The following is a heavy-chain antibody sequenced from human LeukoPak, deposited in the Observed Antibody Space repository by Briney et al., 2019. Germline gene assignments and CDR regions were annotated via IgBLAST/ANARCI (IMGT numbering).Heavy chain of an antibody. J-gene: IGHJ4*02. D-gene: IGHD6-19*01. CDR2: IYYSGST. Sequence: SETLSLTCTVSGGSISSYYWSWIRQPPGKGLEWIGYIYYSGSTNYNPSLKSRVTISVDTSKNQFSLKLSSVTAADTAVYYCARGQWLVDYWGQGTLVTVSS. CDR3: ARGQWLVDY. CDR1: GGSISSYY. V-gene: IGHV4-59*01.